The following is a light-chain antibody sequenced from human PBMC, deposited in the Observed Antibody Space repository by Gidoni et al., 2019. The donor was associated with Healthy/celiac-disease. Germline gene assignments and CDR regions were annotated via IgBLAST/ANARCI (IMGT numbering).Light chain of an antibody. CDR3: QSYDSSLSASVV. CDR2: GNS. V-gene: IGLV1-40*01. Sequence: QSVLTQPPSVSWAPGQRVIISCTGSSANIGAGYDVHWYQQLPGTAPKLLIYGNSNRPSGVPDRFSGSKSGTSASLAITGLQAEDEADYYCQSYDSSLSASVVFGGGTKLTVL. CDR1: SANIGAGYD. J-gene: IGLJ2*01.